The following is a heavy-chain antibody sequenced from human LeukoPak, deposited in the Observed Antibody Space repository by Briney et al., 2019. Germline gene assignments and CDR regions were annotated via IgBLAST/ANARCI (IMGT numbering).Heavy chain of an antibody. CDR1: GSTFSSYG. CDR2: IRYDGSNK. V-gene: IGHV3-30*02. D-gene: IGHD2-15*01. J-gene: IGHJ4*02. Sequence: GGSLRLSCAASGSTFSSYGMHWVRQAPGKGLEWVAFIRYDGSNKYYADSVKGRFTISRDNSKNTLYLQMNSLRAEDTAVYYCAKDGPYCSGGSCYSGRIDYWGQGTLVTVSS. CDR3: AKDGPYCSGGSCYSGRIDY.